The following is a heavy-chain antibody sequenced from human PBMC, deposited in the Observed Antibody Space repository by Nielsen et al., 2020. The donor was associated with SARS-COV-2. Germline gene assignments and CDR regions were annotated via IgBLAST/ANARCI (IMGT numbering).Heavy chain of an antibody. Sequence: SETLSLTCTVSGGSISSGGYYWSWIRQHPGKGLEWIGYIYYSGSTYYNPSLKSRVTISVDTSKNQFSLKLSSVTAADTAVYYCAKDGPYGSGSYYNGDWFDPWGQGTLVTVSS. J-gene: IGHJ5*02. D-gene: IGHD3-10*01. CDR1: GGSISSGGYY. V-gene: IGHV4-31*03. CDR2: IYYSGST. CDR3: AKDGPYGSGSYYNGDWFDP.